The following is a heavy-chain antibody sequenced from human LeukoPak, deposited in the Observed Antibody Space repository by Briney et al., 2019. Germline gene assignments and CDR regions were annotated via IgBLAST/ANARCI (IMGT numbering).Heavy chain of an antibody. CDR3: ARDGPIVVVPAATDYYYYGMDV. Sequence: PGGSLRLSCAASGFTFSSYIMNWVRQAPGKGLEWVSYISSSSSTIYYADSVKGRFTISRDNAKNSLYLQMNSLRAEDTAVYYCARDGPIVVVPAATDYYYYGMDVWGQGTTVTVSS. V-gene: IGHV3-48*01. D-gene: IGHD2-2*01. CDR1: GFTFSSYI. CDR2: ISSSSSTI. J-gene: IGHJ6*02.